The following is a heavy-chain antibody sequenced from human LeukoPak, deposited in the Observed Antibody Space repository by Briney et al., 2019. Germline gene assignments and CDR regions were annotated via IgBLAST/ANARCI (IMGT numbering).Heavy chain of an antibody. CDR1: GGSISSYY. Sequence: SETLSLTCSVSGGSISSYYWSWIRQPPGKGLEWIGYMYYSESTNYNPSLKSRVTILVDMSKNQFSLKLSSVTAADTAVYYCATDPAAGSVAYFDYWGQGTLVTVSS. J-gene: IGHJ4*02. V-gene: IGHV4-59*01. CDR2: MYYSEST. CDR3: ATDPAAGSVAYFDY. D-gene: IGHD6-13*01.